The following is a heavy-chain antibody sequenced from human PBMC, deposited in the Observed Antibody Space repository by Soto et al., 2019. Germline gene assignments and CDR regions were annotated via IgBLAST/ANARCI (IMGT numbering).Heavy chain of an antibody. CDR1: GGSFSGYY. CDR3: ARGVRWLPPNHHRYFDY. Sequence: SETLSLTCAVYGGSFSGYYWSWIRQPPGKGLEWIGEINHSGSTNYNPSLKSRVTISVDTSKNQFSLKLSSVTAADTAVYYCARGVRWLPPNHHRYFDYWGQGTLVTVSS. J-gene: IGHJ4*02. V-gene: IGHV4-34*01. CDR2: INHSGST. D-gene: IGHD5-12*01.